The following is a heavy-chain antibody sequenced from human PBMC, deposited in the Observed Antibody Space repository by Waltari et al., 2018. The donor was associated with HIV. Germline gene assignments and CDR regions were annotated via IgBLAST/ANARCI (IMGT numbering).Heavy chain of an antibody. V-gene: IGHV1-8*01. J-gene: IGHJ5*02. CDR1: GYTYTSYD. CDR3: ARGITRGHISGLSWFDP. Sequence: QVQLVQSGAEVKKPGASVKVSCKASGYTYTSYDINWVRTATGQGLVWMGWINPNSGNTGYAQKFQDRDTMTRSTAIRTAYMELSSLRCDDTAVYYCARGITRGHISGLSWFDPWGQGTQVTVSS. D-gene: IGHD5-18*01. CDR2: INPNSGNT.